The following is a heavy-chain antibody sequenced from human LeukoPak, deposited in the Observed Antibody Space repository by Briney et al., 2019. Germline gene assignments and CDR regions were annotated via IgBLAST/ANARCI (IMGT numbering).Heavy chain of an antibody. D-gene: IGHD6-19*01. CDR2: ISSSGSYI. CDR3: ARDRGGSGWYDY. CDR1: GFTFSSYS. V-gene: IGHV3-21*01. Sequence: GGSLRLSCAASGFTFSSYSMNWVRQAPGKGLEWVSSISSSGSYIYYADSVKGRFTISRDNAKNSLYLQMNSLRAEDTAVYYCARDRGGSGWYDYWGQGTLVTVSS. J-gene: IGHJ4*02.